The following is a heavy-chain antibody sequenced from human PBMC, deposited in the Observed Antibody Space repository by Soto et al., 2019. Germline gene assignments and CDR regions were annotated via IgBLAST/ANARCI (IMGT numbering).Heavy chain of an antibody. D-gene: IGHD5-12*01. J-gene: IGHJ4*02. CDR2: LYCDDEK. V-gene: IGHV2-5*02. CDR3: ALSTFSSVATFLLDY. CDR1: GFSLSNSGVG. Sequence: QITLTESGPTLVKPTQTLTLTCSFSGFSLSNSGVGVAWIRQPPGKALEWLALLYCDDEKRYSPSLTNSLNITQDTSQDQSVLTLTNMEPVDTATYYWALSTFSSVATFLLDYWGQGNLVTVSS.